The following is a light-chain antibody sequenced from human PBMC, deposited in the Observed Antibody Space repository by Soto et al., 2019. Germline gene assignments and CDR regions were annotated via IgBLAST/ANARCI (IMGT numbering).Light chain of an antibody. J-gene: IGLJ3*02. CDR3: CSYAGSRV. CDR2: EGS. Sequence: QSALTQPASVSGSPGQSITISCTGTSSDVGSYNLVSWYQQHPGKAPKLMIYEGSKRPSGVSNRFSGSKSGNTASLTISGLQAEDEADYYCCSYAGSRVFGGGTKVT. V-gene: IGLV2-23*01. CDR1: SSDVGSYNL.